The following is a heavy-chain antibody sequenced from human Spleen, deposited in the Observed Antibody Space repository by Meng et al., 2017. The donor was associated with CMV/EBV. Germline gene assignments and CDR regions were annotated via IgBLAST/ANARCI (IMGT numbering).Heavy chain of an antibody. CDR3: ARVMLGGSYYYYYYGMDV. V-gene: IGHV3-11*06. CDR2: ISSSSSYI. D-gene: IGHD1-26*01. CDR1: GFTFSDYY. J-gene: IGHJ6*02. Sequence: GGSLRLSCAASGFTFSDYYMSWIRQAPGKGLEWVSSISSSSSYIYYADSVKGRFTISRDNAKNSLYLQMNSLRAEDTAVYYCARVMLGGSYYYYYYGMDVWGQGTTVTVSS.